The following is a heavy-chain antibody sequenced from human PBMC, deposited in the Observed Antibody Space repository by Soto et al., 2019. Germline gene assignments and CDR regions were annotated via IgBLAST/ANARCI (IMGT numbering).Heavy chain of an antibody. J-gene: IGHJ6*02. CDR1: GYSFTSYA. CDR3: ASPCIAAAGTYYYYGMDV. CDR2: INAVNGKT. D-gene: IGHD6-13*01. Sequence: GASVKVSCKASGYSFTSYAMHWVRQAPGQRLEWMGGINAVNGKTKYAQKFQGRVTITTDKSTSTAYMELSSLRSEDTAVYYCASPCIAAAGTYYYYGMDVWGQGTTVTVSS. V-gene: IGHV1-3*01.